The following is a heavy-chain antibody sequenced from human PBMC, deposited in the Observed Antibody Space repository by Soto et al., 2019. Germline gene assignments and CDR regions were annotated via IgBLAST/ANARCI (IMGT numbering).Heavy chain of an antibody. Sequence: GESLKISCKGSGYSFTSYWISWVRQMPGKGLEWMGRIDPSDSYTNYSPSFQGHVTISADKSISTAYLQWSSLKASDTAMYYCARHGSSTYYYYYYGMDVWGQGTTVTVSS. D-gene: IGHD2-2*01. CDR1: GYSFTSYW. V-gene: IGHV5-10-1*01. CDR3: ARHGSSTYYYYYYGMDV. CDR2: IDPSDSYT. J-gene: IGHJ6*02.